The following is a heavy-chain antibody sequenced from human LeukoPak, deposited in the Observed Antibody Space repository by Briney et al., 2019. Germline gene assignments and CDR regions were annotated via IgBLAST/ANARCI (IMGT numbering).Heavy chain of an antibody. CDR1: GGSFSGYY. J-gene: IGHJ4*02. V-gene: IGHV4-34*01. CDR2: INHSGST. Sequence: TSETLSLTCAVYGGSFSGYYWSWIRQPPGKGLEWIGEINHSGSTNYNPSLKSRVTISVDTSKNQFSLKLSSVTAADTAVYYCARGLGYSYGYFYWGQGTLVTVSS. CDR3: ARGLGYSYGYFY. D-gene: IGHD5-18*01.